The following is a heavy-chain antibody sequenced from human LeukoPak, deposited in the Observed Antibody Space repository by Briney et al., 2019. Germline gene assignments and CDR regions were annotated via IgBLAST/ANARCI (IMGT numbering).Heavy chain of an antibody. CDR2: MNPNSGNT. D-gene: IGHD6-13*01. CDR1: GYTFPSYD. J-gene: IGHJ6*02. Sequence: ASVTVSCKASGYTFPSYDINWVRQAAGQGLEWMGWMNPNSGNTGYAQKFQGRVTMTRNTSISTAYMELSSLRSEDTAVYYCARVSSSWYNLYYYYYGMDVWGQGTTVTVSS. CDR3: ARVSSSWYNLYYYYYGMDV. V-gene: IGHV1-8*01.